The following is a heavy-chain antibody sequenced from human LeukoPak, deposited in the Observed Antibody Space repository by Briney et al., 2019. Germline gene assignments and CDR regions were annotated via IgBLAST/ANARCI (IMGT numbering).Heavy chain of an antibody. V-gene: IGHV1-46*01. CDR2: INPSSGST. D-gene: IGHD1-26*01. CDR1: GYTFTSYY. J-gene: IGHJ4*02. Sequence: ASVKVSCKASGYTFTSYYMHWVRQAPGQGLEWMGIINPSSGSTSYAQKFQGRVTMTRDMSTSTVYMELSSLRSENTAVYYCARDRKDGGGSSRGYFDYWGQGTLVTVSS. CDR3: ARDRKDGGGSSRGYFDY.